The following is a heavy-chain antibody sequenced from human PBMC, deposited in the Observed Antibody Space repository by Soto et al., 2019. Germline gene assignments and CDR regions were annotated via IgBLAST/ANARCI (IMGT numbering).Heavy chain of an antibody. CDR2: IYPGDSDT. Sequence: GESLKISCQGSGYNFTSYWIGWARQMPGKRQELMAIIYPGDSDTRYSPSFQGQVTISADKSISTAYLQWSSLKASDTAIYYCARRDYDILTGYYIFWFDPWGQGTLVTVSS. CDR1: GYNFTSYW. D-gene: IGHD3-9*01. V-gene: IGHV5-51*01. CDR3: ARRDYDILTGYYIFWFDP. J-gene: IGHJ5*02.